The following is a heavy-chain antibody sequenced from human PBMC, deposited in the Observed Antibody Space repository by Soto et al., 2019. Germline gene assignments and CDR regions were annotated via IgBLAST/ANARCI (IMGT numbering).Heavy chain of an antibody. CDR3: ARVGMIGSVLGSWFDP. CDR1: GGSINSYY. D-gene: IGHD3-9*01. V-gene: IGHV4-4*07. CDR2: MYTSGST. Sequence: QVQLQESGPGLVKPSETLSLTCTVSGGSINSYYWSWIRQPAGKALEWIGRMYTSGSTDYNPSLKSRVTMSVDTSKNQFARALSSVTAADTAVYYCARVGMIGSVLGSWFDPWGQGTLVTVSS. J-gene: IGHJ5*02.